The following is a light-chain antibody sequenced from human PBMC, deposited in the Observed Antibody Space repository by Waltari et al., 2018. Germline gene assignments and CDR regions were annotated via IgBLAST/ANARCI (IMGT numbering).Light chain of an antibody. V-gene: IGKV1D-12*01. J-gene: IGKJ5*01. CDR3: QQASRLPIT. Sequence: DIQMTQSQTSVSASVGDRVAIPCRASQGIKSWLVWYQQTPGQAPKFLISAASSLEGGVPSRFSASGSGTDFTLTISSLQPEDFATYYCQQASRLPITFGQGTRLEIK. CDR2: AAS. CDR1: QGIKSW.